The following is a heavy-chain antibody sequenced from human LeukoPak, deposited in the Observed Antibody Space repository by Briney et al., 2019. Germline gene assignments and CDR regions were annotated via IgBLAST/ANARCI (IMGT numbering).Heavy chain of an antibody. V-gene: IGHV4-38-2*02. D-gene: IGHD3-16*01. J-gene: IGHJ4*02. CDR3: ARSELNDYFKY. CDR2: ISQSGDT. Sequence: SETLSLTCTVSGYSISSGYDRGWMRQAPGKGLEWLASISQSGDTYNNPSLKSRVSLSVDTSKNQLSLKLTSVTAADTAVYFCARSELNDYFKYWGQGILVTVST. CDR1: GYSISSGYD.